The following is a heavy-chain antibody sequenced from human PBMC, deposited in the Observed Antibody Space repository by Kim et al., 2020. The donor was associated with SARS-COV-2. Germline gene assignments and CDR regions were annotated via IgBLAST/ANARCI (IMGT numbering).Heavy chain of an antibody. Sequence: SETLSLTCTVSGGSISSYYWSWIRQPPGKGLEWIGYIYYSGSTNYNPSLKSRVTISVDTSKNQFSLKLSSVTAADTAVYYCARSDYLHLVPAGWSPRGLGAFDIWGQGTMVTVSS. CDR1: GGSISSYY. CDR3: ARSDYLHLVPAGWSPRGLGAFDI. CDR2: IYYSGST. D-gene: IGHD2-2*01. J-gene: IGHJ3*02. V-gene: IGHV4-59*01.